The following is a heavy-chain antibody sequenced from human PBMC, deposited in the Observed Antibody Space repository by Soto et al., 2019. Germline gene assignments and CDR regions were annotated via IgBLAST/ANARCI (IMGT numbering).Heavy chain of an antibody. D-gene: IGHD5-12*01. J-gene: IGHJ5*02. CDR3: ARDGGYSGYEHAYWFDP. CDR2: INPNSGGT. V-gene: IGHV1-2*04. CDR1: GYTFTGYY. Sequence: ASVKVSCKASGYTFTGYYMHWVRQAPGQGLEWMGWINPNSGGTNYAQKFQGWVTMTRDTSISTAYMELSRLRSDDTAVYYCARDGGYSGYEHAYWFDPWGQGTLVTSPQ.